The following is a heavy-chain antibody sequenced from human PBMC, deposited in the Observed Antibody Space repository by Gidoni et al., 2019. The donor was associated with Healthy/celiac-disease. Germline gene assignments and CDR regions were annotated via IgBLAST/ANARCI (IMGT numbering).Heavy chain of an antibody. Sequence: EVQLVEYGGGLLQPGGSLRLYCAASGFTVSSNYMSWVRQAPGKGLEWVSVIYSGGSTYYADSVKGRFTISRDNSKNTLYLQMNSLRAEDTAVYYCARGLVSYYYDSSGYYQDYWGQGTLVTVSS. CDR2: IYSGGST. D-gene: IGHD3-22*01. CDR3: ARGLVSYYYDSSGYYQDY. V-gene: IGHV3-66*01. J-gene: IGHJ4*02. CDR1: GFTVSSNY.